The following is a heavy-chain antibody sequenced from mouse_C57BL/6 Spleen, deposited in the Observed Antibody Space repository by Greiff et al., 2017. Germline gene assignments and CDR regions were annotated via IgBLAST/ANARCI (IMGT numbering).Heavy chain of an antibody. CDR2: IRLKSDNYAT. V-gene: IGHV6-3*01. J-gene: IGHJ2*01. CDR3: TGGTLYYFDY. CDR1: GFTFSNYW. Sequence: EVQLVESGGGLVQPGGSMKLSCVASGFTFSNYWMNWVRQSPEKGLEWVAQIRLKSDNYATHYAESVKGRFTISRDDSKSSVYLQMNNLRAEDTGCYYCTGGTLYYFDYWGQGTTLTVSS. D-gene: IGHD3-3*01.